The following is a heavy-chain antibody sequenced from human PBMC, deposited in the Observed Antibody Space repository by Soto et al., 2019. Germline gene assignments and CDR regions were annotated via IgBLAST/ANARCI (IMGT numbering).Heavy chain of an antibody. J-gene: IGHJ4*02. CDR3: ARDKSPYSSVWHNRHFDY. Sequence: QVQLVESGGGVVQPGRSLRLSCAASGFTFSSYAMHWVRKAPGKGLEWVAVMSYDGSNKYYADSVKGRFTISRDNSKNTLYLQMNSLRAEDTAVYYCARDKSPYSSVWHNRHFDYWGQRTLVTVS. D-gene: IGHD6-19*01. CDR2: MSYDGSNK. V-gene: IGHV3-30-3*01. CDR1: GFTFSSYA.